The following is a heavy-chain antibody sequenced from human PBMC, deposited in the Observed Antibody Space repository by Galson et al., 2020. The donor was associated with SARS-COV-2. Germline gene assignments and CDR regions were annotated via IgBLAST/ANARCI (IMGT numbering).Heavy chain of an antibody. V-gene: IGHV3-30-3*01. CDR3: ARARSGSYHSGFDY. CDR2: ISYDGSNK. Sequence: GGSLRLSCAASGFTFSSYAMHWVRQAPGKGLEWVAVISYDGSNKYYADSVKGRFTISRDNSKNTLYLQMNSLRAEDTAVYYCARARSGSYHSGFDYWGQGTLVTVSS. D-gene: IGHD3-10*01. J-gene: IGHJ4*02. CDR1: GFTFSSYA.